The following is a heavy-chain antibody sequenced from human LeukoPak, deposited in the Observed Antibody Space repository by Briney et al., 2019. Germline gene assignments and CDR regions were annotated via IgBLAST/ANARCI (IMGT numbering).Heavy chain of an antibody. CDR2: IIPILGIA. CDR1: GGTFSSYA. V-gene: IGHV1-69*04. D-gene: IGHD1-26*01. CDR3: AKNQVGATNRFDY. Sequence: ASVKVSCKASGGTFSSYAISWVRQAPGQGLEWMGRIIPILGIANYAQKFQGRVTITADKSTSTAYMELSSLGSEDTAVYYCAKNQVGATNRFDYWGQGTLVTVSS. J-gene: IGHJ4*02.